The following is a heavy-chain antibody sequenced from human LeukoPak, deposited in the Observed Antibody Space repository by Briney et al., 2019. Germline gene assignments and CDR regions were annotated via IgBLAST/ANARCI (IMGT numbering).Heavy chain of an antibody. J-gene: IGHJ5*02. D-gene: IGHD2-2*01. CDR2: IHYSGST. Sequence: PAQTLSLTCTVSGGSIRSGVYYWSWIRQPPAKGLEWIGYIHYSGSTYYNPSLKSRVTISVDTSKNQFSLKLSSVTAADTAVYYCARETLLYCSSTSCYWFDPWGQGTLVTVSS. V-gene: IGHV4-30-4*08. CDR3: ARETLLYCSSTSCYWFDP. CDR1: GGSIRSGVYY.